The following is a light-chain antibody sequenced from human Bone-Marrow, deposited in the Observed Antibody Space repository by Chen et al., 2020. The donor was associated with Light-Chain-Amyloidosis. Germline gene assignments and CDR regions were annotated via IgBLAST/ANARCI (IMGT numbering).Light chain of an antibody. CDR3: SSYTITNTLV. V-gene: IGLV2-14*01. J-gene: IGLJ1*01. CDR1: SSYVGGDNH. CDR2: EVT. Sequence: QSALTQPASVSGSPGQSITISRTGTSSYVGGDNHVSWYQQHPDKAPKLMIYEVTNRPSWVPDRVSGSKSDNTASLTISGLQTEDEADYFCSSYTITNTLVFGSGTRVTVL.